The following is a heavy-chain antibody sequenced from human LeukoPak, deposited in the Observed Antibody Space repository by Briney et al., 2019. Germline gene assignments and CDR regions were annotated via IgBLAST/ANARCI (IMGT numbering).Heavy chain of an antibody. V-gene: IGHV3-7*01. D-gene: IGHD1-26*01. Sequence: PGGSLRLSCTASGFTFKNYRMTWVRQAPGKGLEWVASMKDDGNEIQYVDSVKGRFTISRDNAKNSLYLQMNNLRAEDTAVCYCARNRATNDYWGQGTLVTVSS. J-gene: IGHJ4*02. CDR1: GFTFKNYR. CDR2: MKDDGNEI. CDR3: ARNRATNDY.